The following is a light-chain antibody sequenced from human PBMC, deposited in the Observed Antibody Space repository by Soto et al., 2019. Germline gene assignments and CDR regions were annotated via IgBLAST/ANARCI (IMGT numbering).Light chain of an antibody. CDR3: QQRSNWPRT. V-gene: IGKV3-11*01. CDR1: QSVSSY. J-gene: IGKJ2*01. Sequence: EIVLTQSPATLSLSPGERATLSCRASQSVSSYLAWYQQKPGQAPRLLIYDASNRATGIPARFSGSGSGTDFTLTISILEPEDFAVYYCQQRSNWPRTFGQWTKLEIK. CDR2: DAS.